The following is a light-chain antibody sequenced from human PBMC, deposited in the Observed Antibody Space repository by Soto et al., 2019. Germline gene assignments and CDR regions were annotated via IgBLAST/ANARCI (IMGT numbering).Light chain of an antibody. Sequence: EIVLTQSPATLSLSPGERATLSCGASQSVSSYLAWYQQKPGQAPRLLIYDASNRATGIPARFSGSGSGTDFTLSISSLEPEDFAVYYCQQYNNWPLWTFGHGTRVEIK. CDR1: QSVSSY. V-gene: IGKV3-11*01. CDR3: QQYNNWPLWT. J-gene: IGKJ1*01. CDR2: DAS.